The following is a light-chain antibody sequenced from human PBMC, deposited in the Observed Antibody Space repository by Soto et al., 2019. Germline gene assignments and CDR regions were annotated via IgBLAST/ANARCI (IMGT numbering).Light chain of an antibody. Sequence: DIQMTQYPSTLSAFVGDRVSITCRASQSIGRWLAWYQQKPGKAPKLLIYDASSLESGVPSRFSGSGSGTEFTLTISSLQPDDFATYYCQQYNTYSPERTFGQGTKVDIK. CDR3: QQYNTYSPERT. CDR2: DAS. V-gene: IGKV1-5*01. J-gene: IGKJ1*01. CDR1: QSIGRW.